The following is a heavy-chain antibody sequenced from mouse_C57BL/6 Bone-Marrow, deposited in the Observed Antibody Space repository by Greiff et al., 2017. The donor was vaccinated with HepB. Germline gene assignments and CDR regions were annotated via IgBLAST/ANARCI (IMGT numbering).Heavy chain of an antibody. D-gene: IGHD1-1*01. J-gene: IGHJ1*03. V-gene: IGHV5-12*01. CDR2: ISNGGGST. CDR1: GFTFSDYY. CDR3: ARQYYGSSWYFDV. Sequence: EVQLMESGGGLVQPGGSLKLSCAASGFTFSDYYMYWVRQTPEKRLEWVAYISNGGGSTYYPDTVKGRFTISRDNAKNTLYLQMSRLKSEDTAMYYCARQYYGSSWYFDVWGTGTTVTVSS.